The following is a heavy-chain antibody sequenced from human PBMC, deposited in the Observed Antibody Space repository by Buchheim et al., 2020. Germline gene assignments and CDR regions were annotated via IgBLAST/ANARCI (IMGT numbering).Heavy chain of an antibody. V-gene: IGHV3-30*02. CDR1: GFTFSSYG. J-gene: IGHJ6*02. Sequence: QVQLVESGGGVVQPGRSLRLSCAASGFTFSSYGMHWVRQAPGKGLEWVAFIRYDGSNKYYADSVKGRFTISRDNSKNTLYLQMNSLRAEDTAVYYCAKGEVVRYCSSTSCSYYYYYGMDVWGQGTT. CDR3: AKGEVVRYCSSTSCSYYYYYGMDV. CDR2: IRYDGSNK. D-gene: IGHD2-2*01.